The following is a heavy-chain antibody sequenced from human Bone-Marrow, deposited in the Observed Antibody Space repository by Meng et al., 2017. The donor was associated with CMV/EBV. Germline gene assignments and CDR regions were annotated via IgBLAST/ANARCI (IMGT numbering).Heavy chain of an antibody. D-gene: IGHD2-2*01. CDR2: IYYTGST. Sequence: GSLRLSCTVSGGSVSTGTYYWIWIRQPPGKGLEWIGYIYYTGSTNYNPSLKSRVTISVDTSKNQFSLKLSSVTAADTAVYYCARGRGGYCSSWWGCDGPYGMDVWGQGTTVTVSS. CDR3: ARGRGGYCSSWWGCDGPYGMDV. CDR1: GGSVSTGTYY. J-gene: IGHJ6*02. V-gene: IGHV4-61*01.